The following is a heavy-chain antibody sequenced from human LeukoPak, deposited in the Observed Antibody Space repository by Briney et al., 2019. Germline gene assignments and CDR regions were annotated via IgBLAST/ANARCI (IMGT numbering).Heavy chain of an antibody. Sequence: GGSLRLSCAASGFTFSSYWMHWVRQASGKGLVWVSRINSDGSTTYYADSVKGRFTISRDNSKNTLYLQMNSLRAEDTAVYYCARHIWFGKIIDYWGQGTLVTVSS. D-gene: IGHD3-10*01. CDR2: INSDGSTT. CDR1: GFTFSSYW. V-gene: IGHV3-74*01. J-gene: IGHJ4*02. CDR3: ARHIWFGKIIDY.